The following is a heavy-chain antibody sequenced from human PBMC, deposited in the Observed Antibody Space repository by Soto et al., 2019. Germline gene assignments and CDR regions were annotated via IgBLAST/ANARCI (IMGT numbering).Heavy chain of an antibody. D-gene: IGHD1-7*01. Sequence: TSETLSLTCTVSGGSISSYRWGWIRQPAGKGLEWIGRLNTYGNTHYNPSLKSRVTVSVDTSRNQFFLTLRSVTAADSAVYHCGRESGETWDYEASWGQGTPVTVSS. CDR2: LNTYGNT. CDR1: GGSISSYR. V-gene: IGHV4-4*07. J-gene: IGHJ5*02. CDR3: GRESGETWDYEAS.